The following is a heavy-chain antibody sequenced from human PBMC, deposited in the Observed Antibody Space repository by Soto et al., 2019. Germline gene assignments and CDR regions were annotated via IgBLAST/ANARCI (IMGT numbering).Heavy chain of an antibody. CDR1: GGSISSSSYY. J-gene: IGHJ4*02. CDR3: ARHTVLWWLNDY. V-gene: IGHV4-39*01. Sequence: SETLSLTCTVSGGSISSSSYYWGWIRQPPGKGLEWIGSIYYSGSTYYNPSLKSRVTISVDTSKNQFSLKLSSVTAADTAVYYCARHTVLWWLNDYWGQGTLVTVSS. CDR2: IYYSGST. D-gene: IGHD2-21*01.